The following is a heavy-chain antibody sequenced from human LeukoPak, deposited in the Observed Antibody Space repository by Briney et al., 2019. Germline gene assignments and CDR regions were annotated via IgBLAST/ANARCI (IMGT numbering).Heavy chain of an antibody. V-gene: IGHV3-33*01. CDR1: GFTFSSYG. J-gene: IGHJ4*02. D-gene: IGHD4-17*01. CDR2: IWYDGSNT. CDR3: ARGIDYTVTTSYYFEY. Sequence: GGSLRLSCAATGFTFSSYGMHGVRQAPGKGLVWVAVIWYDGSNTYYAESVKGRFNISRDNSKNTLSLQMNSLRAEDTAVYYCARGIDYTVTTSYYFEYWGQGTLVTVSS.